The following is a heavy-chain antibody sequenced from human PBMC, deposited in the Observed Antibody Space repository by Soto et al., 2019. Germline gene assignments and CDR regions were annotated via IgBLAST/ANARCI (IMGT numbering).Heavy chain of an antibody. CDR2: IWYDGSNK. Sequence: QVQLVESGGGVVQPGRSLRLSCAASGFTFSSYGMHWVRQAPGKGLEWVAVIWYDGSNKYYADSVKGRFTISRDNSKNTLYLQMNSLRAEDTAVYYCARDRCSSTSCYVVSRGFSSGWYVFDYWGQGILVTVSS. D-gene: IGHD2-2*01. CDR1: GFTFSSYG. CDR3: ARDRCSSTSCYVVSRGFSSGWYVFDY. J-gene: IGHJ4*02. V-gene: IGHV3-33*01.